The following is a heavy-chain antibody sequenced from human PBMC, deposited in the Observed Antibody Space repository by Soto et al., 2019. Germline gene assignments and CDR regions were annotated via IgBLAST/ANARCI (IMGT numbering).Heavy chain of an antibody. V-gene: IGHV1-18*01. Sequence: ASVKVSCKASGYTFTSYGISWVRQAPGQGLEWMGWISAYNGNTNYAQKLQGRVTMTTDTSTSTAYMELRSLRSDDTAVYYCARDLIPDHDILTGPLDYWGQGTLVTVSS. CDR1: GYTFTSYG. D-gene: IGHD3-9*01. J-gene: IGHJ4*02. CDR3: ARDLIPDHDILTGPLDY. CDR2: ISAYNGNT.